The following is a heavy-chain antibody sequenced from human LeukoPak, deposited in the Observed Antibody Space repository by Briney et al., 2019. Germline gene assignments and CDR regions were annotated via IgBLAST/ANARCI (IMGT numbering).Heavy chain of an antibody. D-gene: IGHD3-3*01. CDR3: AKGSRITIFGVVPNDAFDI. CDR1: GFTFSSYA. CDR2: ISGSGGNT. Sequence: GGSLRLSCAASGFTFSSYAMSWVRQAPGKGLEWVSAISGSGGNTYYADSVKGRFTISRDNSKNTLYLQMNSLRAEDTAVYYCAKGSRITIFGVVPNDAFDIWGQGTMVTVSS. V-gene: IGHV3-23*01. J-gene: IGHJ3*02.